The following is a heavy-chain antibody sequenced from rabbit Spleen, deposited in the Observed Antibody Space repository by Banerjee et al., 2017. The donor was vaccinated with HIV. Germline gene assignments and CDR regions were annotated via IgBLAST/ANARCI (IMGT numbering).Heavy chain of an antibody. V-gene: IGHV1S45*01. Sequence: QEQLVESGGGLVQPEGSLTLTCTAFGFSFSNNYYMCWVRHAPGKGLEWIGCIHTRSGGSIYYATWAKGRFTISKTSPTTVTLQMTSLTAADTATYFCVRDGDGTNVFWYFNFWGQGTLVTVS. D-gene: IGHD7-1*01. CDR2: IHTRSGGSI. CDR1: GFSFSNNYY. J-gene: IGHJ4*01. CDR3: VRDGDGTNVFWYFNF.